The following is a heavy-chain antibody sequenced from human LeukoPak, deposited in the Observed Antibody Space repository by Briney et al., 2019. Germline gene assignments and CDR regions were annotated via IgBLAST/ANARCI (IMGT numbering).Heavy chain of an antibody. CDR3: ARDHSRGSYGGMDV. CDR2: IKSKTDGGTT. J-gene: IGHJ6*02. CDR1: GFTFSNAW. V-gene: IGHV3-15*01. Sequence: GGSLRLSCAASGFTFSNAWMSWVRQAPGKGLEWVCRIKSKTDGGTTDYAAPVKGRFTISRDDSKNTLYLQMNSLKTEDTAVYYCARDHSRGSYGGMDVWGQGTTVTVSS. D-gene: IGHD4-17*01.